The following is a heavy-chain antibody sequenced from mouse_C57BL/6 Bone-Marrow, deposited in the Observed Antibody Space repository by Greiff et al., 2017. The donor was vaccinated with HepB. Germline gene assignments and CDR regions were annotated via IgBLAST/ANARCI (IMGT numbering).Heavy chain of an antibody. D-gene: IGHD4-1*01. J-gene: IGHJ2*01. Sequence: EVHLVESGGGLVQSGRSLRLSCATSGFTFSDFYMEWVRQAPGKGLEWIAASRNKANDYTTEYSASVKGRFIVSRDTSQSILYLQMNALRAEDTAIYYCARDAGTGSFDYWGQGTTLTVSS. V-gene: IGHV7-1*01. CDR2: SRNKANDYTT. CDR1: GFTFSDFY. CDR3: ARDAGTGSFDY.